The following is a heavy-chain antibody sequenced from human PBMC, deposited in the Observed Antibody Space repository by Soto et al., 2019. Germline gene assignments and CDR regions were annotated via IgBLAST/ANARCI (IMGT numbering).Heavy chain of an antibody. CDR2: ISYDGSNK. D-gene: IGHD6-13*01. V-gene: IGHV3-30-3*01. J-gene: IGHJ1*01. CDR3: ARAPYSSSWIEYFQH. Sequence: QVQLVESGGGVVQPGRSLRLSCADSGFTFSSYAMHWVRQAPGKGLEWVAVISYDGSNKYYADSVKGRFTISRDNSKNTLYLQMNSLRAEDTAVSYCARAPYSSSWIEYFQHWGQGTLVTVSS. CDR1: GFTFSSYA.